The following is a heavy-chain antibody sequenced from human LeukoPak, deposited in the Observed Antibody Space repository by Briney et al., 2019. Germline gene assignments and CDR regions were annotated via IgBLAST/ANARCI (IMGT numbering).Heavy chain of an antibody. CDR3: AHLGGYSSSWQGAIDY. V-gene: IGHV2-5*02. D-gene: IGHD6-13*01. CDR1: GFSLSTSGVG. Sequence: SGPTLVKPTQTLTLTCTFSGFSLSTSGVGVGWIRQPPGKALEWLALIYWDDDKRSSPSLKSRLTITKDTSKNQVVLTMTNMDPVDTATYYCAHLGGYSSSWQGAIDYWGQGTLVTVSS. J-gene: IGHJ4*02. CDR2: IYWDDDK.